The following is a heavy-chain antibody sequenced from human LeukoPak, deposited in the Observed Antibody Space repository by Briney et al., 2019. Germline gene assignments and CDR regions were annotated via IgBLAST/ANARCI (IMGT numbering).Heavy chain of an antibody. CDR1: GGSISGYY. CDR3: ARDFCDDSCYGKRFFFDY. D-gene: IGHD2-2*01. Sequence: PSETLSLTCSVSGGSISGYYWSWIRQSAEKGLEWIGRVHASGHTNYNPSLKSRVSMSVDPSKTQFSLRLTSVTAADTAVFYCARDFCDDSCYGKRFFFDYWGQGILVTVSS. V-gene: IGHV4-4*07. J-gene: IGHJ4*02. CDR2: VHASGHT.